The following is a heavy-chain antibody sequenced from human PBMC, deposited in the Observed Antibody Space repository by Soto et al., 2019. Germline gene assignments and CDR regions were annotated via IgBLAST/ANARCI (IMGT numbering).Heavy chain of an antibody. CDR3: ARDPMGNINILTGRFDY. J-gene: IGHJ4*02. V-gene: IGHV3-33*01. CDR1: GFTFSSYG. Sequence: GGSLRLSCAASGFTFSSYGMHWVRQAPGKGLEWVAVIWYDGSNKYYADSVKGRFTISRDNSKNTLYLQMNSLRAEDTAVYYCARDPMGNINILTGRFDYWGQGTLVTVSS. CDR2: IWYDGSNK. D-gene: IGHD3-9*01.